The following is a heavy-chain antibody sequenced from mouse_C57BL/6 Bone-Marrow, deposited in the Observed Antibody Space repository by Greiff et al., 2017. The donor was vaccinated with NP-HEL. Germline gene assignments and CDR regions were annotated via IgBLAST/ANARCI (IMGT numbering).Heavy chain of an antibody. J-gene: IGHJ2*01. V-gene: IGHV3-6*01. CDR1: GYSITSGYY. CDR2: ISYDGSN. D-gene: IGHD2-12*01. CDR3: AREVTIKYYFDY. Sequence: EVKLMESGPGLVKPSQSLSLTCSVTGYSITSGYYWNWIRQFPGNKLEWMGYISYDGSNNYNPSLKNRISITRDTSKNQFFLKLNSVTTEDTATYYCAREVTIKYYFDYWGQGTTLTVSS.